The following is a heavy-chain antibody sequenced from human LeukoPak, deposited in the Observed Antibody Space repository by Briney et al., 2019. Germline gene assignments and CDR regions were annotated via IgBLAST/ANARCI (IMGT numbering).Heavy chain of an antibody. CDR2: IRSKIDGETK. V-gene: IGHV3-15*01. J-gene: IGHJ4*02. CDR1: GFTFSKAW. CDR3: TTDWVSRSFADY. D-gene: IGHD3-9*01. Sequence: PGGSLRLSCAASGFTFSKAWMIWVRQAPGKELEWVGLIRSKIDGETKHYGAPVKGRFTLSRDDSENMVYLQMDSLNTEDTAVYYCTTDWVSRSFADYWGQGTLVSVSS.